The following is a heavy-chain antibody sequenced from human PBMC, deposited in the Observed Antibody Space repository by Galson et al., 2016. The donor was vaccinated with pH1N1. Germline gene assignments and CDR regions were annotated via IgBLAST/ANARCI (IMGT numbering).Heavy chain of an antibody. V-gene: IGHV1-69*13. CDR1: GGTFMSSYA. J-gene: IGHJ6*02. D-gene: IGHD2-21*02. CDR3: ARGGVVVTNYNYYGMDV. Sequence: QSGAEVTDPGASVKVSCKASGGTFMSSYALSWVRQAPGQGLEWMGGIIPIFHTAKYAQKFQGRVTITADETMRTAYMELSSLRSEDTAVYYCARGGVVVTNYNYYGMDVWGQGTPVIVSS. CDR2: IIPIFHTA.